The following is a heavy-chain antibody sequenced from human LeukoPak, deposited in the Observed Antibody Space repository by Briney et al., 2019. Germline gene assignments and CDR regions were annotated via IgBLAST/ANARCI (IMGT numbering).Heavy chain of an antibody. CDR1: GGSFSGYY. J-gene: IGHJ4*02. Sequence: PSETLSLTCAVYGGSFSGYYWSWIRQPPGKGLEWIGEINHSGSTNYNPSLKSRVTISVDTSKNQFSLKLSSVTAADTAVYYCARGLRLRYSSSPLRFDYWGQGTLVTVSS. CDR2: INHSGST. V-gene: IGHV4-34*01. D-gene: IGHD6-6*01. CDR3: ARGLRLRYSSSPLRFDY.